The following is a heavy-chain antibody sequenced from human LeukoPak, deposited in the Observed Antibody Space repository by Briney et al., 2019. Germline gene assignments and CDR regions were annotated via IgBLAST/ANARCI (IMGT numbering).Heavy chain of an antibody. Sequence: PSETLSLTCAVYGGSFSGYYWSWLRQPPGKGLEWIGEINHSGSTNYNPSLKSRVTISVDTSKNQFSLKLSSVTAADTAVYYCARGSGWYSHYYYYYMDVWGKGTTVTVSS. CDR3: ARGSGWYSHYYYYYMDV. J-gene: IGHJ6*03. D-gene: IGHD6-19*01. V-gene: IGHV4-34*01. CDR2: INHSGST. CDR1: GGSFSGYY.